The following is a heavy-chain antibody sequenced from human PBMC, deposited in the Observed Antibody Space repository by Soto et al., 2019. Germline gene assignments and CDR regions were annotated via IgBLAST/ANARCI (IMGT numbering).Heavy chain of an antibody. CDR1: GYTFTSYY. Sequence: QVQLVQSGAEVKKPGASVKVSCKASGYTFTSYYMHWVRQTPGQGLEWMGIIKPSGGSTSYAQKFQGRVTMTRDTSTSTVYMELSSLRAEDTAVYYCARAEMNSLGQWGGSGGFDYCGQGTLVTVSS. D-gene: IGHD6-19*01. J-gene: IGHJ4*02. CDR3: ARAEMNSLGQWGGSGGFDY. V-gene: IGHV1-46*01. CDR2: IKPSGGST.